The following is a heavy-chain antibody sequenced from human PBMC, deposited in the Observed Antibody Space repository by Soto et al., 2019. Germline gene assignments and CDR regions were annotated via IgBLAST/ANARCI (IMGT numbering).Heavy chain of an antibody. CDR3: ARVNYDFWSGYSTPYYYYGMDV. Sequence: ASVKVSCKASGYTFTSSAMHWVRQAPGQRLEWLGWINAGNGNTIYSQTFQGRVTITRDTSASTAYMEVNSLRSEDTAVYYCARVNYDFWSGYSTPYYYYGMDVWGQGTTVTVSS. D-gene: IGHD3-3*01. V-gene: IGHV1-3*01. CDR2: INAGNGNT. CDR1: GYTFTSSA. J-gene: IGHJ6*02.